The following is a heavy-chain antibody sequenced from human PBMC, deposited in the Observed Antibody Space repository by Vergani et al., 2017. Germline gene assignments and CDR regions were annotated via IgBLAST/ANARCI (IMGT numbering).Heavy chain of an antibody. Sequence: QVQLVESGGGLVKPGGSLRLSCAASGFTFSSYGMHWVRQAPGKGLEWVAVISYDGSNKYYADSVKGRFTISRDNSKNTLYLQMNSLRAEDTAVYYCAKDEQFSSSWLNYYYYGMDVWGQGTTVTVSS. CDR3: AKDEQFSSSWLNYYYYGMDV. D-gene: IGHD6-13*01. J-gene: IGHJ6*02. V-gene: IGHV3-30*18. CDR1: GFTFSSYG. CDR2: ISYDGSNK.